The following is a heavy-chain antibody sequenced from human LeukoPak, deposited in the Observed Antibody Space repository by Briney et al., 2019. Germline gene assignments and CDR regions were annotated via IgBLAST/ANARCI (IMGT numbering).Heavy chain of an antibody. J-gene: IGHJ5*02. CDR1: GYTFTVNY. CDR3: ARGPLGYYGSGTTLAH. Sequence: GASVKVSCKTSGYTFTVNYVHWVRQAPGQGLEWMGWINPNSGGTNYAQKFQGRVTMTRDTSISTAYMELSRLRSDDTAVYYCARGPLGYYGSGTTLAHWGQGTLVTVSS. CDR2: INPNSGGT. V-gene: IGHV1-2*02. D-gene: IGHD3-10*01.